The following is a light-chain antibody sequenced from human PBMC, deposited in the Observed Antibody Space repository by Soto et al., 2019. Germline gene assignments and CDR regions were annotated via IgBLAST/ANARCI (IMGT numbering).Light chain of an antibody. CDR3: ASWDDSMDVLV. V-gene: IGLV1-44*01. Sequence: QSVPTHPPSASGTPGQRVSISCSGSSSSIWANRVSWYQQVPRTAPKLLIYGDDRRPSGVPDRFSGSKSGTSASLAISGLQSEDEADYYCASWDDSMDVLVFGTGTKVTVL. CDR1: SSSIWANR. J-gene: IGLJ1*01. CDR2: GDD.